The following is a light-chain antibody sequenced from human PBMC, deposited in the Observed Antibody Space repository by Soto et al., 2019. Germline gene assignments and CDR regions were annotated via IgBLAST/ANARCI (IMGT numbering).Light chain of an antibody. J-gene: IGKJ1*01. CDR3: QQYQTYSQ. CDR2: KAS. V-gene: IGKV1-5*03. CDR1: QSINNW. Sequence: DIQMTQSPSTMSASVGDRVTITCRASQSINNWLAWYQLMPGRAPKLLLYKASTLESGVPSRFIGSGSGTEFTLTISSLQPDDFATYYCQQYQTYSQFGQGTKVEIK.